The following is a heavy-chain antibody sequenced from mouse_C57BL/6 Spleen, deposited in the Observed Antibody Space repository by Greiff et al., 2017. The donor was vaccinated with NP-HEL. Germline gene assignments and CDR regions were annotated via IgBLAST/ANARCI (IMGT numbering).Heavy chain of an antibody. D-gene: IGHD1-1*02. Sequence: EVQRVESGGGLVQPGGSLSLSCAASGFTFTDYYMSWVRQPPGKALEWLGFIRHKANGYTTEYSSSVKGRFTISRVNSQSILYLQMLALRAEDSATYYCARGASWDPWFAYWGQGTLVTVSA. V-gene: IGHV7-3*01. CDR2: IRHKANGYTT. CDR1: GFTFTDYY. J-gene: IGHJ3*01. CDR3: ARGASWDPWFAY.